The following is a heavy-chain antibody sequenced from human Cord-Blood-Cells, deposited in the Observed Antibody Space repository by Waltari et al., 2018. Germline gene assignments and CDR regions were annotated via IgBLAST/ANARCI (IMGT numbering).Heavy chain of an antibody. CDR2: KNPNSGNT. CDR3: ARAGRYCSSTSCYTDY. V-gene: IGHV1-8*01. D-gene: IGHD2-2*01. CDR1: GYTFTSYD. J-gene: IGHJ4*02. Sequence: QVQLVQSGAEVKKPGASVKVSCKASGYTFTSYDINWVRQATGQGLEWMGWKNPNSGNTGYAQKFQGRVTMTRNTSISTAYMELSSLRSEDTAVYYCARAGRYCSSTSCYTDYWGQGTLVTVSS.